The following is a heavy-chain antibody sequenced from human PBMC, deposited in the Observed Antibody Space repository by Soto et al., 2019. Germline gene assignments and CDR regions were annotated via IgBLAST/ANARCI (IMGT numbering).Heavy chain of an antibody. V-gene: IGHV1-18*01. CDR2: ISAYNGNT. Sequence: ASVKVSCKASGYTFTSYGISWVRQAPGQGLEWMGWISAYNGNTKYAQKLQGRVTMTTDTSTSTAYMELRSLRSDATAVYSCTFVASAMVTLDYWGQGTLVTVSS. CDR3: TFVASAMVTLDY. J-gene: IGHJ4*02. CDR1: GYTFTSYG. D-gene: IGHD5-18*01.